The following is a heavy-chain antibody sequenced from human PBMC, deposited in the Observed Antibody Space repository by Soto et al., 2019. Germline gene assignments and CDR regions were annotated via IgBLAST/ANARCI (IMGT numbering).Heavy chain of an antibody. J-gene: IGHJ5*02. CDR1: GDSISSYY. Sequence: SETLSLTCTVSGDSISSYYWSWFRQPPGKGLEWIGYIYYRGTTNYNSSLRSRVTISLDTPKNQFSLRLSSVTAADTAVYYCARHIRSMVRGVMIIWFDPWGQGALVTVS. D-gene: IGHD3-10*01. CDR3: ARHIRSMVRGVMIIWFDP. CDR2: IYYRGTT. V-gene: IGHV4-59*08.